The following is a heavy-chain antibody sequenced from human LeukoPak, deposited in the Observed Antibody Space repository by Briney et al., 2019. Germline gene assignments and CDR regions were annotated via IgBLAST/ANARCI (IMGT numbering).Heavy chain of an antibody. CDR3: ARLRWYYFDY. Sequence: SETLSLTCAVYGGSFSGYYWGWIRQPPGKGLECIGTMYHSGSTNYNPSLKSRVTISVDTSKNQFSLKLSSVTAADTAVYYCARLRWYYFDYWGQGTLVTVSS. J-gene: IGHJ4*02. CDR2: MYHSGST. V-gene: IGHV4-34*01. CDR1: GGSFSGYY.